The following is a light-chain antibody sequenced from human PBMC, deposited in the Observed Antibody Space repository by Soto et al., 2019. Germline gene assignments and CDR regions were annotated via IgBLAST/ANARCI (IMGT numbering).Light chain of an antibody. Sequence: DIQMTQSPSSLSASVGDRVTITCRASQGISSWLAWYQQKPEMAPKSLIYAASSLQSGVPSRFGGSGSGTDFTLTITSLQPEDFATYYCQQYNSYPRTFGGGTKVEIK. CDR3: QQYNSYPRT. V-gene: IGKV1D-16*01. CDR2: AAS. J-gene: IGKJ4*01. CDR1: QGISSW.